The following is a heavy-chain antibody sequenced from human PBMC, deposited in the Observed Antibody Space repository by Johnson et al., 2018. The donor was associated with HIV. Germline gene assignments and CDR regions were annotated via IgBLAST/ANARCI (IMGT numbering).Heavy chain of an antibody. J-gene: IGHJ3*02. CDR1: GFTFSVYY. Sequence: QVQLVESGGGLVKPGGSLRLSCAASGFTFSVYYMSWIRQAPGKGLEWVAVIWFDGSNKYYADSVKGRFTISRDNSKNTLYLQMDSLRAEDTAVYYCAKEAITMEVDIWGQGTTVTVSS. D-gene: IGHD3-10*01. CDR3: AKEAITMEVDI. CDR2: IWFDGSNK. V-gene: IGHV3-33*06.